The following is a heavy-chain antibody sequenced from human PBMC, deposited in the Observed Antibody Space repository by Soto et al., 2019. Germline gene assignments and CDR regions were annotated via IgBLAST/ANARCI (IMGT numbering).Heavy chain of an antibody. J-gene: IGHJ6*02. Sequence: GESLKISCKGSGYSFSNYWIVWVRQMPGKGLEWMGIIYPGDSETKYSPSFQGQVTISADKSINTAYLQWISLKASDTAMYYCARTAAAGKYYYGVDVWGQGTTVTVSS. CDR1: GYSFSNYW. CDR2: IYPGDSET. D-gene: IGHD6-13*01. V-gene: IGHV5-51*01. CDR3: ARTAAAGKYYYGVDV.